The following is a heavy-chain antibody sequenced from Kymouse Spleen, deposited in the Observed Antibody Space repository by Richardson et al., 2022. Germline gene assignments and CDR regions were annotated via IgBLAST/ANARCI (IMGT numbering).Heavy chain of an antibody. J-gene: IGHJ4*02. CDR1: GGSISSSSYY. CDR2: IYYSGST. Sequence: QLQLQESGPGLVKPSETLSLTCTVSGGSISSSSYYWGWIRQPPGKGLEWIGSIYYSGSTYYNPSLKSRVTISVDTSKNQFSLKLSSVTAADTAVYYCARHYYGSGSYYNDYWGQGTLVTVSS. CDR3: ARHYYGSGSYYNDY. V-gene: IGHV4-39*01. D-gene: IGHD3-10*01.